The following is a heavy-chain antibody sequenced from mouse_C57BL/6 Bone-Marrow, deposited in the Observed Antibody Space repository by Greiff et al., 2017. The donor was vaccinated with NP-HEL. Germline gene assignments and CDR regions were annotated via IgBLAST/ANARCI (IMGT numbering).Heavy chain of an antibody. J-gene: IGHJ3*01. CDR3: ARHGLLRAWFAY. CDR1: GFTFSSYG. CDR2: ISSGGSYT. V-gene: IGHV5-6*01. Sequence: EVKLVESGGDLVKPGGSLKLSCAASGFTFSSYGMSWVRQTPDKRLEWVATISSGGSYTYYPDSVKGRFTISRDNAKNTLYLQMSSLKSEDTAMYYCARHGLLRAWFAYWGQGTLVTVSA. D-gene: IGHD1-1*01.